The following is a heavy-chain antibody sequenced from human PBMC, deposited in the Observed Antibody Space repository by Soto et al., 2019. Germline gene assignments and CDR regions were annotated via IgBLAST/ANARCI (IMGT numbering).Heavy chain of an antibody. CDR2: LSDSGGSP. Sequence: EVQLLESGGGLVQPGGSLRLSCTASGFTFSSHAMTWVRQAPGKGLEWVSGLSDSGGSPYYADSVKGRFTISRDNSMNTLYLQMNTLRAEDTAVYYCAKVSSSWYAGFFDLWGQGTLVTVSS. V-gene: IGHV3-23*01. CDR1: GFTFSSHA. CDR3: AKVSSSWYAGFFDL. D-gene: IGHD6-13*01. J-gene: IGHJ4*02.